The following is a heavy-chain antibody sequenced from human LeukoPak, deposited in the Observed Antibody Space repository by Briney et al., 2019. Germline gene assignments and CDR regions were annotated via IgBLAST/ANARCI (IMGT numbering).Heavy chain of an antibody. Sequence: ASVKVSCKASGYTFTSYGISWVRQAPGQGLEWMGWISAYNSNTNYAQKLQGRVTMTTDTSTSTAYMELRSLRSDDTAVYYCAREPGANYHYYGMDVWGQGTTVTVSS. V-gene: IGHV1-18*01. CDR2: ISAYNSNT. CDR1: GYTFTSYG. J-gene: IGHJ6*02. CDR3: AREPGANYHYYGMDV.